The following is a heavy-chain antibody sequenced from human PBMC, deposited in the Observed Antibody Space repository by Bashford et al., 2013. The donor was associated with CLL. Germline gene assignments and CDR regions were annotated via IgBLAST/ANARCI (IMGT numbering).Heavy chain of an antibody. CDR2: SILVTLIP. CDR3: ARRIPSIAVAGNWMEDYYYYGMDV. J-gene: IGHJ6*02. V-gene: IGHV5-51*01. D-gene: IGHD6-19*01. Sequence: GESPEDLLKGSGYSFTSYWIGWVRQMPGKAWSSDGDQSILVTLIPDTAAFQGQVTISADKSISTAYLQWSSLKASDTAMYYCARRIPSIAVAGNWMEDYYYYGMDVWGQGTTVTVSS. CDR1: GYSFTSYW.